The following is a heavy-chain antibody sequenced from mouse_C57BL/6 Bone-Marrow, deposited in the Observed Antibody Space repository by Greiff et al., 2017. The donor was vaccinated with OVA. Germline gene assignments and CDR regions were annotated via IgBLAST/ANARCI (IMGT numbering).Heavy chain of an antibody. CDR3: TSPTTVVATPYAMDY. CDR2: IDPETGGT. Sequence: VQLVESGAELVRPGASVTLSCKASGYTFTDYEMHWVKQTPVHGLEWIGAIDPETGGTAYNQKFKGKAILTADKSSSTAYMELRSLTSEDSAVYYCTSPTTVVATPYAMDYWGQGTSVTVSS. CDR1: GYTFTDYE. J-gene: IGHJ4*01. D-gene: IGHD1-1*01. V-gene: IGHV1-15*01.